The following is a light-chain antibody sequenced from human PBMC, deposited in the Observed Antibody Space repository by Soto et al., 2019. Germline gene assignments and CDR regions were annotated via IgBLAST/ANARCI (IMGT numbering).Light chain of an antibody. CDR2: GAS. CDR3: QHYNNWPPWT. J-gene: IGKJ1*01. CDR1: QSVNNN. Sequence: EIVMTQSPATLSVSPGERATLSCRASQSVNNNLAWYQQKPGQAPRLLIFGASTRATGIPARFRGSGSKTEFNLTISSLQSEDFVVYYCQHYNNWPPWTFGQGTKVEIK. V-gene: IGKV3-15*01.